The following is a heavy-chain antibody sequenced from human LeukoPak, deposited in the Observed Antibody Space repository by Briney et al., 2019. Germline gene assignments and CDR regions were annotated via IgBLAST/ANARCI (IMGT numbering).Heavy chain of an antibody. CDR3: TRAIRHQLLSDY. V-gene: IGHV1-8*01. Sequence: ASVKVSCKASGYTFSNYDINWVRQATGQGPEWMGWMNPESGGTGYSQKFQGRVTMTRDSSRGTAYMELISLRFEDTAIYYCTRAIRHQLLSDYWGQGTLVTVSS. D-gene: IGHD2-21*01. J-gene: IGHJ4*02. CDR2: MNPESGGT. CDR1: GYTFSNYD.